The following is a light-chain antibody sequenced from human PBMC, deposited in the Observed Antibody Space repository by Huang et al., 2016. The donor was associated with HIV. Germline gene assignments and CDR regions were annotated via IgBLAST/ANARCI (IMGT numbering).Light chain of an antibody. V-gene: IGKV3-15*01. CDR3: QQYNRWPPLT. J-gene: IGKJ4*01. CDR1: EAIRTY. Sequence: EIVMTQSPAILSVSPGETATLSCRASEAIRTYLAWYQQKPCQAPRLLMYGASNRATGIPARFSCSVSGTEFTLTISSLQSEDFVVYYCQQYNRWPPLTFGGGTKVEIK. CDR2: GAS.